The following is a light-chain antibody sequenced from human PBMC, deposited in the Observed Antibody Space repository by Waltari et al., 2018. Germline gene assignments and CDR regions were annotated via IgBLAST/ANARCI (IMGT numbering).Light chain of an antibody. CDR2: GAS. V-gene: IGKV3-20*01. CDR3: QQYGETPWT. Sequence: EIVLTQSPATLSLSPGERATLSCRATESVPANYLAWYQQKPGQAPRRLISGASSRATGIPDRFSGRGSGTDFTLTIARLEPEDFAVYYCQQYGETPWTFGQGTKVDLK. CDR1: ESVPANY. J-gene: IGKJ1*01.